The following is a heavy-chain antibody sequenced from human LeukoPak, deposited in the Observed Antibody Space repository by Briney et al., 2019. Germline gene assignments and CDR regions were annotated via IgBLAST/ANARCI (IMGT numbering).Heavy chain of an antibody. Sequence: GGSLRLSCAASGFTFSSYWMSWVRQAPGKGLEWVSSISSSSSYIYYADSVKGRFTVSRDNAKNSLYLQMNGLRAEDTAVYYCARESRYYYDSSGKTTEYFQHWGQGTLVTVSS. D-gene: IGHD3-22*01. CDR3: ARESRYYYDSSGKTTEYFQH. CDR1: GFTFSSYW. CDR2: ISSSSSYI. J-gene: IGHJ1*01. V-gene: IGHV3-21*01.